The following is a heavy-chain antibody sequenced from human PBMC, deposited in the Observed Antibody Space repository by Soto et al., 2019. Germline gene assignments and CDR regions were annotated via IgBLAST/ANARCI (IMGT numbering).Heavy chain of an antibody. D-gene: IGHD2-15*01. Sequence: GASVKVSCKASGGTFSSYAISWVRQAPGQGLEWMGGIIPIFGTANYAQKFQGRVTITADESTSTAYMELSSLRSEDTAVYYCARVVRGGGKPSKGYYGMDVWGQGTTVTVYS. J-gene: IGHJ6*02. CDR3: ARVVRGGGKPSKGYYGMDV. V-gene: IGHV1-69*13. CDR1: GGTFSSYA. CDR2: IIPIFGTA.